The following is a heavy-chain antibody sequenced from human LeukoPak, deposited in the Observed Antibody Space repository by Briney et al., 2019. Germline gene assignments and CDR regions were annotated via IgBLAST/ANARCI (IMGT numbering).Heavy chain of an antibody. D-gene: IGHD3-3*02. J-gene: IGHJ4*02. CDR2: IYYSGST. V-gene: IGHV4-30-4*02. Sequence: IPSETLSLTCTVSGGSISSDKFYWSWIRQPPGKGLEWIGYIYYSGSTYYNPSLKSRVTISVDTSKNQFSLKLSSVTAADTAVYYCARTTVGFLGCYFDYWGQGTLVTVSS. CDR3: ARTTVGFLGCYFDY. CDR1: GGSISSDKFY.